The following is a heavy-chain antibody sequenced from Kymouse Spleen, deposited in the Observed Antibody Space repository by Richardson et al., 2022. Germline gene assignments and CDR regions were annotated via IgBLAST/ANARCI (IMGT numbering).Heavy chain of an antibody. CDR1: GGSISSSSYY. J-gene: IGHJ5*02. CDR3: ARRGFTMVRGQIGWFDP. Sequence: QLQLQESGPGLVKPSETLSLTCTVSGGSISSSSYYWGWIRQPPGKGLEWIGSIYYSGSTYYNPSLKSRVTISVDTSKNQFSLKLSSVTAADTAVYYCARRGFTMVRGQIGWFDPWGQGTLVTVSS. CDR2: IYYSGST. V-gene: IGHV4-39*01. D-gene: IGHD3-10*01.